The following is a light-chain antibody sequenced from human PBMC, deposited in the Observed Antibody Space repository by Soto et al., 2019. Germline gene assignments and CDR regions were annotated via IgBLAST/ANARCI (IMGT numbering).Light chain of an antibody. CDR1: HTIISW. CDR2: KAS. J-gene: IGKJ1*01. CDR3: QHYNSYSEA. V-gene: IGKV1-5*03. Sequence: VQMTQSPSTLSGSVGDRVTITCRASHTIISWLAWYQQKPGQAHKLLIYKASTLKSGVPSRFSGSGSGTEFTLPISSLQPDDFATYYCQHYNSYSEAFGQGTKV.